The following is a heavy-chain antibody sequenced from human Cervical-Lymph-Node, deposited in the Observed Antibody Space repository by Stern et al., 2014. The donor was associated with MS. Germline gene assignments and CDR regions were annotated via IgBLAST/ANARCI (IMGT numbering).Heavy chain of an antibody. Sequence: VQLVESGGGVVQPGRSLRVYCAGSGFPFSSYPIYWVRQAPGQGLEWVGVITYDGSKTHYEDSVKGRFTLSRDNSKNTVSLQMNSLTTEDTAVYFCARGSRGMDVWGQGTTVTVSS. J-gene: IGHJ6*02. CDR3: ARGSRGMDV. V-gene: IGHV3-30-3*01. D-gene: IGHD3-10*01. CDR1: GFPFSSYP. CDR2: ITYDGSKT.